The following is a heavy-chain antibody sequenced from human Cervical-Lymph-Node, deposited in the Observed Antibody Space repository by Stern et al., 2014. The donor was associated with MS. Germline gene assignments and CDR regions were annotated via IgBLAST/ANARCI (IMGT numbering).Heavy chain of an antibody. Sequence: QVQLVQSGAEVKKPGASVKVSCKVSGDTLTELSMHWVRQAPGKGLEYIGGFDSEDGEPIYAQNFQGRVTMTEDTSTDTAYMELSSLTSEDTAVYYCGADDHSGYRGIDNWGQGTLVTVSS. CDR3: GADDHSGYRGIDN. CDR2: FDSEDGEP. V-gene: IGHV1-24*01. CDR1: GDTLTELS. D-gene: IGHD3-22*01. J-gene: IGHJ4*02.